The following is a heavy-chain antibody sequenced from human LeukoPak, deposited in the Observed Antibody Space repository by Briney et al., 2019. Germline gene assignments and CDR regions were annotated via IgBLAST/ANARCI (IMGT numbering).Heavy chain of an antibody. CDR2: IKPRGST. D-gene: IGHD6-19*01. CDR3: ARGLRQGSAWSWGPKEKSYQYMDV. Sequence: KPSETLSLTCGVSGGSFSSHYWTWIRQPPGKGLEWIGEIKPRGSTNYNPSLESRVTVSADTSRNQLSLSLTSVTAADSAVYFCARGLRQGSAWSWGPKEKSYQYMDVWGTGTTVIVSS. J-gene: IGHJ6*04. V-gene: IGHV4-34*01. CDR1: GGSFSSHY.